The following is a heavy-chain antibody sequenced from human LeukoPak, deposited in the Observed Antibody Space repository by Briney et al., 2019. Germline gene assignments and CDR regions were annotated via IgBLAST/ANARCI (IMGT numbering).Heavy chain of an antibody. CDR1: GGSISNSSYY. J-gene: IGHJ5*02. CDR2: IYYSGST. D-gene: IGHD1-14*01. V-gene: IGHV4-39*01. CDR3: ARHVNRDWFDP. Sequence: SQTLSLTCTVSGGSISNSSYYWGWIRQPPGKGLEWIGSIYYSGSTYYSPSLNSRVTISVDTSKNQFSLKLSSVTAADTAVYYCARHVNRDWFDPWGQGTLVTVSS.